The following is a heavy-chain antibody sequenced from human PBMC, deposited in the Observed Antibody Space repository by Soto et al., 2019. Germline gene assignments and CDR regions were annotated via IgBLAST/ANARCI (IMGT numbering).Heavy chain of an antibody. V-gene: IGHV1-69*13. J-gene: IGHJ6*02. Sequence: GASVKVSCKASGGTFSSYAISWVRQAPGQGLEWMGGIIPIFGTANYAQKFQGRVTITADESTSTAYMELSSLRSEDTAVYYCASPLGLGVITDYYGMDVWGQGTTVTVSS. CDR1: GGTFSSYA. CDR3: ASPLGLGVITDYYGMDV. D-gene: IGHD3-16*01. CDR2: IIPIFGTA.